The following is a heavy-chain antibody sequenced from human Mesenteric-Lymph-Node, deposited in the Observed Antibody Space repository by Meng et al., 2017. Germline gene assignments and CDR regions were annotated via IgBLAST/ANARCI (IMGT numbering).Heavy chain of an antibody. D-gene: IGHD3-16*02. CDR2: IIPIFGTA. Sequence: SVKVSCKASAGTFSSYAISWVRQAPGQGLEWMGGIIPIFGTANYAQKFQGSVTITTDESTSTAYMELSSLRSEDTAVYYCSRVSYDYVWGIYRYRGYYFDYWGQGTLVTVSS. CDR1: AGTFSSYA. J-gene: IGHJ4*02. CDR3: SRVSYDYVWGIYRYRGYYFDY. V-gene: IGHV1-69*05.